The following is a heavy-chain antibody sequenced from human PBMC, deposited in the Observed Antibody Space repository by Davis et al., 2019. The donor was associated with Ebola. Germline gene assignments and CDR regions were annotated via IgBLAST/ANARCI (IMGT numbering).Heavy chain of an antibody. CDR3: EGDYDFWSGYWGQGY. CDR1: GFTFSSYA. V-gene: IGHV3-23*01. J-gene: IGHJ4*02. CDR2: ISGSGGST. D-gene: IGHD3-3*01. Sequence: PGGSLRLSCAASGFTFSSYAMSWVRQAPGKGLEWVSAISGSGGSTYYADSVKGRFTISRDNSKNTLYLQMNSLRAEDTAVYYCEGDYDFWSGYWGQGYWGQGTLVTVSS.